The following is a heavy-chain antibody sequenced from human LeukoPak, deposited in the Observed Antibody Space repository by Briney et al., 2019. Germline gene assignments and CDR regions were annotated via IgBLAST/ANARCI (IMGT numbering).Heavy chain of an antibody. J-gene: IGHJ4*02. Sequence: PGGSLRLSCAASGFTFDDYAMHWVRQAPGKGLEWVSGISWNSGSIGYADSVKGRFTISRDNAKSSLFLQMSSLRVEDTAVYYCTRAGRSFDYWGQGALVTISS. CDR1: GFTFDDYA. CDR3: TRAGRSFDY. V-gene: IGHV3-9*01. CDR2: ISWNSGSI.